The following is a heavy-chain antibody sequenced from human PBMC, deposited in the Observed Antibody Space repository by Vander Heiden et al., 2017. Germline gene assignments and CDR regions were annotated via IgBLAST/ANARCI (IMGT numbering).Heavy chain of an antibody. D-gene: IGHD4-4*01. CDR2: ISYDGSNK. CDR3: ARDFDYNIGGGFDY. V-gene: IGHV3-30-3*01. CDR1: GFTSGSYA. J-gene: IGHJ4*02. Sequence: QVQLVESGGGVVQPGRSLTLSCAASGFTSGSYAMHWVRQAPGKGLEWVAVISYDGSNKYYADSVKGRFTISRDNSKNTLYLQMNSLRAEDTAVYYCARDFDYNIGGGFDYWGQGTLVTVSS.